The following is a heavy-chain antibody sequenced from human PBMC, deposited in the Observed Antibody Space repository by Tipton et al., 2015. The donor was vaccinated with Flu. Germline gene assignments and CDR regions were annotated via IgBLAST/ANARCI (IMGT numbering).Heavy chain of an antibody. CDR3: TTDTNLGMVVVPAALKAVYYYGMDV. CDR2: IKSKTDGGTT. J-gene: IGHJ6*02. Sequence: SLRLSCAASGFTFSNAWMSWVRQAPGKGLEWVGRIKSKTDGGTTDYAAPVKGRFTISRDDSKNTLYLQMNSLKTEDTAVYYCTTDTNLGMVVVPAALKAVYYYGMDVWGQGTTVTVSS. V-gene: IGHV3-15*01. CDR1: GFTFSNAW. D-gene: IGHD2-2*01.